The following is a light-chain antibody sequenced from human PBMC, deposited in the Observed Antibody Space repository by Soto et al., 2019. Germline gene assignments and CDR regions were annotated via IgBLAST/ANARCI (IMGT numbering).Light chain of an antibody. Sequence: EIVMTQSPATLSVSPGERATLSCRASQSVSRSYLAWYQQKPGQAPRLLIYGASSRATGIPDRFSGSGSGTDFTLTISRLEPEDFAVYYCQQYGSSTWTFGQGTKVDI. J-gene: IGKJ1*01. V-gene: IGKV3-20*01. CDR1: QSVSRSY. CDR2: GAS. CDR3: QQYGSSTWT.